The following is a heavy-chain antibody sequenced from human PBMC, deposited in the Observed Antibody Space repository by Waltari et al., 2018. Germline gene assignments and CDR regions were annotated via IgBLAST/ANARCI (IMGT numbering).Heavy chain of an antibody. CDR3: ARAECSTSSCFFVSGFDP. J-gene: IGHJ5*02. V-gene: IGHV4-39*01. CDR2: IYYSGRT. D-gene: IGHD6-6*01. CDR1: NVSISSGAYY. Sequence: QLHLQESGPELVKPSETLYLTCTVSNVSISSGAYYWVWIRQPAGTGPGWIGNIYYSGRTYSNPSLESRVAISVDTSKNKFFLSLTSVTAADAAIYYCARAECSTSSCFFVSGFDPWGQGIQVTVSS.